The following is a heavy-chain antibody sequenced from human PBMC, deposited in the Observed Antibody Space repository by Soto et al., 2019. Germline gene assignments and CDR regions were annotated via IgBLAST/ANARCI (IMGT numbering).Heavy chain of an antibody. CDR2: IYFTGST. V-gene: IGHV4-61*01. CDR3: TRGPPRVQWFDP. CDR1: GGAVSSGTYY. J-gene: IGHJ5*02. Sequence: SETLSLTCTVSGGAVSSGTYYQSWIRQPPGKGLEWIGHIYFTGSTNYNPSLKSRVTMSLDTSRNQFSLKLSSVTAADTAVYYCTRGPPRVQWFDPWGLGTLVTVSS.